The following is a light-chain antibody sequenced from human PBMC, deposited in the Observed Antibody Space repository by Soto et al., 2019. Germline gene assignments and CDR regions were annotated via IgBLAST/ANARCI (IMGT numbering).Light chain of an antibody. CDR3: QQYGRTSWT. CDR1: QSVSTNF. CDR2: GAS. V-gene: IGKV3-20*01. J-gene: IGKJ1*01. Sequence: EIVLTQSPGTLSLFPGEGATLSCRASQSVSTNFFAWYQQKPGQAPRLLIYGASTRATGIPDRFSGSGSGTDFTLTISRLEPEDFPVYYCQQYGRTSWTFGQGTKV.